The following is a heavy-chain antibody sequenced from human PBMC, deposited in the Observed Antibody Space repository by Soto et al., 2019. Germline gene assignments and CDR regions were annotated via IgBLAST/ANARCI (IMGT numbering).Heavy chain of an antibody. D-gene: IGHD6-25*01. CDR3: AREKAAGIDYFDY. CDR1: GFTVSNNY. Sequence: EVQLVESGGGLVQPGGSLRLSCAASGFTVSNNYMSWVRQAPGKGLEWVSVIYGGGSTYYADSVKGRFTISRDNSKNTLYLQMNSLRAEDTAVYYGAREKAAGIDYFDYWGQGTLVTVSS. J-gene: IGHJ4*02. CDR2: IYGGGST. V-gene: IGHV3-66*01.